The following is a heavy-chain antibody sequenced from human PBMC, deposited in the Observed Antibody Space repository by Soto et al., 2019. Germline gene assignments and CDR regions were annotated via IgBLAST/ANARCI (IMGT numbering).Heavy chain of an antibody. CDR3: AKDEVLVEVVARDYYGMDV. J-gene: IGHJ6*02. D-gene: IGHD2-15*01. CDR2: ILYDGNKK. Sequence: QVQLVESGGGVVQPGRSLRLSCAASGFTFSSYGMHWVRQAPGKGLEWVAVILYDGNKKYYADSVKGRFTISRDNSKNTLYLQMDSLGAEDTAVYYCAKDEVLVEVVARDYYGMDVWGQGTTVTVSS. V-gene: IGHV3-30*18. CDR1: GFTFSSYG.